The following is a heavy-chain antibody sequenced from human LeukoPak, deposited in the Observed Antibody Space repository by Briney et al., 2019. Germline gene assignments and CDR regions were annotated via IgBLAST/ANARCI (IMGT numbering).Heavy chain of an antibody. Sequence: SETLSLTCTVSGGSISSGDYYWSWIRQPPGKGLEWIGYIFYSGSTYYNPSLKSRLTISVDTSKNQFSLKLSFVTAADTAVYYCARGDYDYVFDYWGQGTLVTVSS. CDR2: IFYSGST. J-gene: IGHJ4*02. CDR3: ARGDYDYVFDY. D-gene: IGHD3-16*01. V-gene: IGHV4-30-4*01. CDR1: GGSISSGDYY.